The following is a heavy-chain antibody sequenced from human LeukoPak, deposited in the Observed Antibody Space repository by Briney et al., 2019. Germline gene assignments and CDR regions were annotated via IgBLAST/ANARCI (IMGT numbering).Heavy chain of an antibody. Sequence: PSETLSLTCAVSGYSISSGYYWGWIRQPPGKGLEWIGSICHSGSTYYNPSLKSRVTISVGTSKNQFSLKLSSVTAADTAVYYCARTGVRGVPRNYYYYYMDVWGKGTTVTVSS. CDR2: ICHSGST. CDR1: GYSISSGYY. D-gene: IGHD3-10*01. J-gene: IGHJ6*03. V-gene: IGHV4-38-2*01. CDR3: ARTGVRGVPRNYYYYYMDV.